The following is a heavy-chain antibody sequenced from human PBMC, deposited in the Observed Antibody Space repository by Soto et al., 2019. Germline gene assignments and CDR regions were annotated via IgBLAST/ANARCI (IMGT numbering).Heavy chain of an antibody. CDR3: AKVQGAAGPYFDY. V-gene: IGHV3-23*01. Sequence: GESLKISCAASGFTFSSYAMSWVRQAPGKGLEWVSAISGSGGSTYYADSVKGRFTISRDNSKNTLYLQMNSLRAEDTAVYYCAKVQGAAGPYFDYWGQGTLVTVSS. J-gene: IGHJ4*02. CDR2: ISGSGGST. D-gene: IGHD6-13*01. CDR1: GFTFSSYA.